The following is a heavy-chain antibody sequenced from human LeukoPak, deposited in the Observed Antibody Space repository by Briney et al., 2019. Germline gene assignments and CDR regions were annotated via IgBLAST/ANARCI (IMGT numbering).Heavy chain of an antibody. V-gene: IGHV1-18*01. D-gene: IGHD2-2*01. CDR1: GYAFTNYA. CDR2: ISVYNGNT. CDR3: ARGYCSSATCRHFGY. J-gene: IGHJ4*02. Sequence: ASVKVSCKASGYAFTNYAISWVRQAPGQGLGWVGWISVYNGNTNYAQKLQGRVTMTADTSTTTAYMELRSLRSDDTAVYYCARGYCSSATCRHFGYWGQGALVTVSS.